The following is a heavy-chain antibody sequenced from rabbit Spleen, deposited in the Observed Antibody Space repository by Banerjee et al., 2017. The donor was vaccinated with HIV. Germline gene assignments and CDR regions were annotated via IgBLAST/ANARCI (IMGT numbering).Heavy chain of an antibody. CDR2: IGGSSSGFT. Sequence: QEQLVESGGGLVQPEGSLTLTCTASGFSFSDRDVMCWVRQAPGKGLEWISCIGGSSSGFTYSATWAKGRFTCSKTSSTTVTLQMTSLTVADTATYFCARDTGSSFSSYGMDLWGQGTLVTVS. CDR3: ARDTGSSFSSYGMDL. J-gene: IGHJ6*01. D-gene: IGHD8-1*01. CDR1: GFSFSDRDV. V-gene: IGHV1S45*01.